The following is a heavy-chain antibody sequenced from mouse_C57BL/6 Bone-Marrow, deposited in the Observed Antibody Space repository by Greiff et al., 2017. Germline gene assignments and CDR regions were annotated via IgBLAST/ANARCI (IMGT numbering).Heavy chain of an antibody. J-gene: IGHJ2*01. D-gene: IGHD2-3*01. Sequence: QVQLQQSGAELARPGASVKMSCKASGYTFTSYTMHWVKQRPGQGLEWIGYINPSSGYTKYNQKFKDKATLTADKSSSTADMQLSSLTSEDSAVCCCAREGLLDYWGQGTTLTVAA. V-gene: IGHV1-4*01. CDR3: AREGLLDY. CDR1: GYTFTSYT. CDR2: INPSSGYT.